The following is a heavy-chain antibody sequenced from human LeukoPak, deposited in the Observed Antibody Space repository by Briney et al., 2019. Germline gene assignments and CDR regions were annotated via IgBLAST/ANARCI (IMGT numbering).Heavy chain of an antibody. Sequence: GGSLRLSCAASGFTFSSYAMSWVRQAPGKGLEWVSGISGSGGSTYYADSVRGRFTISRDNSKNTLYLQMNSLRAEDTAVYYCAKLQQQLVDGGMDVWGQGTTVTVSS. CDR1: GFTFSSYA. V-gene: IGHV3-23*01. CDR3: AKLQQQLVDGGMDV. D-gene: IGHD6-13*01. CDR2: ISGSGGST. J-gene: IGHJ6*02.